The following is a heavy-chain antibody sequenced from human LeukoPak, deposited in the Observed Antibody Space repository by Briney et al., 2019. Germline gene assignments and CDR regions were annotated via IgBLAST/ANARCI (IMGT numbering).Heavy chain of an antibody. Sequence: GGSLRLSCAASGFTLSGHWMSWVRQAPGKGLEWVANINQGGRDKYYVDSVKGRFTIYRDNANNLLYLQMNSLRGEDTAVYYCTRDRSRAEDDWGQGTLVTVSS. CDR1: GFTLSGHW. D-gene: IGHD1-14*01. J-gene: IGHJ4*02. V-gene: IGHV3-7*01. CDR3: TRDRSRAEDD. CDR2: INQGGRDK.